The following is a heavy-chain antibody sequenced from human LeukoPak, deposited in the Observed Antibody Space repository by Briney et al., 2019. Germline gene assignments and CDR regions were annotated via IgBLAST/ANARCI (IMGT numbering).Heavy chain of an antibody. CDR2: IDPSGDTI. V-gene: IGHV3-11*04. J-gene: IGHJ4*02. D-gene: IGHD3-16*01. Sequence: PGGSLRLSCVASGFTFSDYYMSWIRQSPGKGLERVSYIDPSGDTIYYADSVKGRFTISRDNAKNSLYLRMNSLRADDTAVYYCGRERNWGGSESDYWGQGTLVTVSS. CDR1: GFTFSDYY. CDR3: GRERNWGGSESDY.